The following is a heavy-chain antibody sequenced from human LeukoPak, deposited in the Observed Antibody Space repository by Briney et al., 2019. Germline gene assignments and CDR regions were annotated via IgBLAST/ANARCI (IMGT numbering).Heavy chain of an antibody. CDR3: TKDSYGLDV. Sequence: GMSLRLSCAASGFTFSTYAMHWVRQAPGKGREWVAVISYDGSNKYYADSVKGRFTISRDNSKNTLYLQMNSLRAEDTAVYYCTKDSYGLDVWGQGTTVTVSS. V-gene: IGHV3-30-3*01. CDR2: ISYDGSNK. J-gene: IGHJ6*02. CDR1: GFTFSTYA.